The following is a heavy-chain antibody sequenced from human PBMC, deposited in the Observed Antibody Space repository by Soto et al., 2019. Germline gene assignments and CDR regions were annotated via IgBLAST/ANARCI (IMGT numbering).Heavy chain of an antibody. D-gene: IGHD4-17*01. CDR1: GGSISSGGYY. J-gene: IGHJ4*02. V-gene: IGHV4-61*08. CDR3: ARTDGDYAPFDY. Sequence: SETLSLTCTVSGGSISSGGYYWSWIRQHPGKGLEWIGYIYYSGSTNYNPSLKSRVTISVDTSKNQFSLKLSSVTAADTAVYYCARTDGDYAPFDYWGQGTLVTVSS. CDR2: IYYSGST.